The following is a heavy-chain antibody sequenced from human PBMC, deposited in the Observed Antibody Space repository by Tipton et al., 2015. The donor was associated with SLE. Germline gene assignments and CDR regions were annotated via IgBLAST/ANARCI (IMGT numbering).Heavy chain of an antibody. D-gene: IGHD5-24*01. CDR1: GFTFSSYW. CDR3: ARDPIRGDGYNFDP. CDR2: INHYGSVT. Sequence: VQLVQSGGGLVKPGGSLRLSCAASGFTFSSYWMHWDRQVPGKGLVWVSRINHYGSVTTYADSLKGRFTISRDNAENALYLQMNNLRAEDTAVYYCARDPIRGDGYNFDPWGQGTLVTVSS. J-gene: IGHJ5*02. V-gene: IGHV3-74*01.